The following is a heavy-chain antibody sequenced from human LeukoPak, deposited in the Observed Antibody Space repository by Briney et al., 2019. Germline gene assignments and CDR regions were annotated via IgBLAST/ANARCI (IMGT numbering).Heavy chain of an antibody. CDR2: ISAYNGNT. Sequence: GASVKVSCKASGYTFTSYGISWVRQAPGQGLEGMGWISAYNGNTNYAQKLQGRVTMTTDTSTSTAYMELRSLRSDDTAVYYCARAYYYDSSGSYYTSSYFQHWGQGTLVTVSS. V-gene: IGHV1-18*01. CDR3: ARAYYYDSSGSYYTSSYFQH. J-gene: IGHJ1*01. D-gene: IGHD3-22*01. CDR1: GYTFTSYG.